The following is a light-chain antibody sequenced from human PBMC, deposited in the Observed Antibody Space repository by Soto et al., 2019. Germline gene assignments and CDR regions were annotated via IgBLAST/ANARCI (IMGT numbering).Light chain of an antibody. CDR1: TGAVTGRYY. CDR3: LLYYGGAQV. J-gene: IGLJ2*01. V-gene: IGLV7-43*01. CDR2: SAS. Sequence: QAVVTQEPSLTVSPGGTVTLTCASSTGAVTGRYYPNRFQQRPGQAPRSLIYSASYKHSWTPARFSGSLLGGKAALTLSGVQPEDEADYYRLLYYGGAQVFGGGTKLTVL.